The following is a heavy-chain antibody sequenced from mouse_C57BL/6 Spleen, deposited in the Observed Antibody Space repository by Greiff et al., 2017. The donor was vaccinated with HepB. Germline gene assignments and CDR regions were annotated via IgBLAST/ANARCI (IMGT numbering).Heavy chain of an antibody. J-gene: IGHJ2*01. D-gene: IGHD1-1*01. V-gene: IGHV1-63*01. Sequence: QVQLQRSGAELVRPGTSVKMSCKASGYTFTNYWIGWAKQRPGHGLEWIGDIYPGGGYTNYNEKFKGKATLTADKSSSTAYMQFSSLTSEDSAIYYCARSSSYRSLDYWGQGTTLTVSS. CDR1: GYTFTNYW. CDR2: IYPGGGYT. CDR3: ARSSSYRSLDY.